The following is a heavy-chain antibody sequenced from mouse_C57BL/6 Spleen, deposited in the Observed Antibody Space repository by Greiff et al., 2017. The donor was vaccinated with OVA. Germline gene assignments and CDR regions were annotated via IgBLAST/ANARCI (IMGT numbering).Heavy chain of an antibody. D-gene: IGHD1-1*02. CDR1: GFTFSDYY. J-gene: IGHJ1*03. Sequence: EVQLQESEGGLVQPGSSMKLSCTASGFTFSDYYMAWVRQVPEKGLEWVANINYDGSSTYYLDSLKSRFIISRDNAKNILYLQMSSLKSEDTATYYCAREGGYYGYFDVWGTGTTVTVSS. CDR3: AREGGYYGYFDV. CDR2: INYDGSST. V-gene: IGHV5-16*01.